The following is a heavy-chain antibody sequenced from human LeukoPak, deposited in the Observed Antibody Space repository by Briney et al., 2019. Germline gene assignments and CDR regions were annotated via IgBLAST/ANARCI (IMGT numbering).Heavy chain of an antibody. CDR1: GFTFSTYW. J-gene: IGHJ5*02. Sequence: GGSLRLSCAASGFTFSTYWMSWVRQAPGKGREGVANIKQDGSEKYYLDSLEGRFTISRDNAKNSVYLQINRLRAEDTAVYYCARRGTIAVPVFWFDPWGQGTLVIVSS. V-gene: IGHV3-7*01. CDR2: IKQDGSEK. CDR3: ARRGTIAVPVFWFDP. D-gene: IGHD6-19*01.